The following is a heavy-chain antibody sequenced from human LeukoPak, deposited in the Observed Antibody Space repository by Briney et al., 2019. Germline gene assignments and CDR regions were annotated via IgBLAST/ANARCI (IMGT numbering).Heavy chain of an antibody. J-gene: IGHJ3*02. CDR1: GGSFSGYY. Sequence: PSETLSLTCAVYGGSFSGYYWSWIRQPPGKGLEWIGYIYYSGSTYYNPSLKSRVTISVDTSKNQFSLKLSSVTAADTAVYYCARVKLDDAFDIWGQGTMVTVSS. V-gene: IGHV4-34*09. CDR3: ARVKLDDAFDI. CDR2: IYYSGST.